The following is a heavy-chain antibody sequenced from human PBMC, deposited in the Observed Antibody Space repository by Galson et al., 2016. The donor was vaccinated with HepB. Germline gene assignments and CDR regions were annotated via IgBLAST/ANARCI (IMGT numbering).Heavy chain of an antibody. CDR2: ISSSSSYI. CDR1: GLSFHTYS. D-gene: IGHD3-3*01. J-gene: IGHJ4*02. CDR3: ATVPILGAVARYLDY. Sequence: SLRLSCAASGLSFHTYSMNWVRQAPGKGLEWVSSISSSSSYIYYADSVKDRFSISRDNAKKSLFLQMNSLRVEDTAVYYCATVPILGAVARYLDYWGQGTLVTVAS. V-gene: IGHV3-21*01.